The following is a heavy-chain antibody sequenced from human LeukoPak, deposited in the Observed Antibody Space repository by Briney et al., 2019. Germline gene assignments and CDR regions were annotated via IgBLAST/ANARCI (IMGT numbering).Heavy chain of an antibody. CDR3: ARQLYSSATV. J-gene: IGHJ6*02. D-gene: IGHD6-25*01. CDR2: IYYSGST. CDR1: GGSISSSNYF. V-gene: IGHV4-39*01. Sequence: SETLSLTCTVSGGSISSSNYFWGWIRQPPGKGLEWIGNIYYSGSTYYNPSLKSRVTISVDTSRNQFSLQLSSVTVADTAVYYCARQLYSSATVWGQGTTVTVSS.